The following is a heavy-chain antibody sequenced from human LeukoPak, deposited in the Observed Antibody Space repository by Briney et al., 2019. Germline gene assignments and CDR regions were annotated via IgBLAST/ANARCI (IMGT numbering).Heavy chain of an antibody. CDR2: IYSSGTT. V-gene: IGHV4-31*03. J-gene: IGHJ6*03. Sequence: SQTLSLTCRVSGGSMNSGNYYWSWIRQHPGRGLEWIGYIYSSGTTYYNPSLKSRVTISVDTSKNQFPLILSSVTAADTAVYYCASSAAAYYSYFYYYMGVWGNGTTVTVSS. D-gene: IGHD3-9*01. CDR1: GGSMNSGNYY. CDR3: ASSAAAYYSYFYYYMGV.